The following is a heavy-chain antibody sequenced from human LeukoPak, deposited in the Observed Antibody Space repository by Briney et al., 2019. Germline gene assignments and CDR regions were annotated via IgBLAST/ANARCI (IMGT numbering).Heavy chain of an antibody. CDR3: ARGFDDILTGNYFFDY. Sequence: SETLSLTCAVYGGSFSGYYWSWIRQPPGKGLEWIGEINHSGSTNYNPSLKSRVTISVDTSKNQFSLKLSSVTAADTAVYYCARGFDDILTGNYFFDYWGQGTLVTVSS. V-gene: IGHV4-34*01. D-gene: IGHD3-9*01. CDR1: GGSFSGYY. CDR2: INHSGST. J-gene: IGHJ4*02.